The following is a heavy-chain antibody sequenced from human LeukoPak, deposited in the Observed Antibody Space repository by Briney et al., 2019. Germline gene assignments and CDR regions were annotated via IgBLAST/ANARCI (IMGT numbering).Heavy chain of an antibody. J-gene: IGHJ4*02. Sequence: PGGSLRLSCAASGFTSSSYWMNWARQAPGKGLEWVASINHNGNVSYYVDSVKGRFTISRDNAKNSLYLQMNSLRAEDTAVYYCARVAGRSVDYRGQGTLVTVSS. D-gene: IGHD6-25*01. CDR1: GFTSSSYW. V-gene: IGHV3-7*01. CDR3: ARVAGRSVDY. CDR2: INHNGNVS.